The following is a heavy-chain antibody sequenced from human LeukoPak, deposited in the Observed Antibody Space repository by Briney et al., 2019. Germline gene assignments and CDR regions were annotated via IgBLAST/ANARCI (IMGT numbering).Heavy chain of an antibody. CDR1: GGSISSSSYY. Sequence: SETLSLTCTVSGGSISSSSYYWGWIRQPPGKGLEWIGSIYYSGSTYYNPSLKSRVTISVDTSKNQFSLKLSSVTAADTAVYYCVRVGAFDWLLNFDYWGQGTLVTVSS. J-gene: IGHJ4*02. D-gene: IGHD3-9*01. CDR3: VRVGAFDWLLNFDY. CDR2: IYYSGST. V-gene: IGHV4-39*07.